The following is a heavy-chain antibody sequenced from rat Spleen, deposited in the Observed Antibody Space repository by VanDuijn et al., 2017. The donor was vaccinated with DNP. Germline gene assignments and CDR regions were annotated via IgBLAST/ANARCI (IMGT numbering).Heavy chain of an antibody. CDR2: MSPTTRSS. D-gene: IGHD1-7*01. Sequence: EVQLVESGGGLVQPGRSLKLSCVASGFTFSNYGMAWVRQAPRKGLEWVACMSPTTRSSYYRDSVRGRFTVSRDDTTSTLYLQMDSLRSEDTATYYCATSSYFGYDYGFAYWGQGTLVTVSS. CDR3: ATSSYFGYDYGFAY. J-gene: IGHJ3*01. CDR1: GFTFSNYG. V-gene: IGHV5-19*01.